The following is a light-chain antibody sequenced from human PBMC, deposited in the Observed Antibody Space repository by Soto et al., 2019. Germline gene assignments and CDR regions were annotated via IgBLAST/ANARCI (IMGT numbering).Light chain of an antibody. CDR2: DAS. V-gene: IGKV3-11*01. Sequence: EIVLTQSPATLSLSPGERATLSCRASQSVSSYLAWYQQKPGQAPRLLIYDASNRATGIPARFSGSGSGTDFTLTISSLDPEDFAVYYCQQRSNWPPFTFGPGTKVD. CDR3: QQRSNWPPFT. J-gene: IGKJ3*01. CDR1: QSVSSY.